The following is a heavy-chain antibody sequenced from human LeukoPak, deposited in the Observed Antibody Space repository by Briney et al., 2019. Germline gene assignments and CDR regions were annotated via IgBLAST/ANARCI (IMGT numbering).Heavy chain of an antibody. CDR2: ISSSGSSI. Sequence: GGSLRLSCAASGFIFSDYYMTWIRQAPGKGLEWTSYISSSGSSIYYADSVKGRFTISRDNAKNSLYLQMNSLRAEDTAVYYCANILTGYSQIDYWGQGTLVTVSS. D-gene: IGHD3-9*01. CDR3: ANILTGYSQIDY. J-gene: IGHJ4*02. CDR1: GFIFSDYY. V-gene: IGHV3-11*01.